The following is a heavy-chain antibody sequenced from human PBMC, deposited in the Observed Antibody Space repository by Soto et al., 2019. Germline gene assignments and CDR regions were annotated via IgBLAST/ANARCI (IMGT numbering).Heavy chain of an antibody. V-gene: IGHV3-23*01. Sequence: PGGSLRLSCAASGFTFSSYAMSWVRQAPGKGLEWVSGISNSGGSTYYADSVKGRFTISRDNSKNTLYLQMNSLRAEDTAVYYCAKDPGEDTYYFDYWGQGTLVTVSS. D-gene: IGHD3-10*01. CDR1: GFTFSSYA. CDR3: AKDPGEDTYYFDY. J-gene: IGHJ4*02. CDR2: ISNSGGST.